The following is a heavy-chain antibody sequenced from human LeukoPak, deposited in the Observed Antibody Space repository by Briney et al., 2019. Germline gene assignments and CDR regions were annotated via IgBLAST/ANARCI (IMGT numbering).Heavy chain of an antibody. J-gene: IGHJ4*02. CDR1: GFTVSSNY. CDR3: ASQWFEYYFDY. Sequence: GGSLRLSCAASGFTVSSNYMSWVRQAPGKGLEWVSVIYSGGSTYYADSVKGGFTISRDNSKNTLYLQMNSLRAEDTAVYYCASQWFEYYFDYWGQGTLVTVSS. CDR2: IYSGGST. V-gene: IGHV3-66*04. D-gene: IGHD3-10*01.